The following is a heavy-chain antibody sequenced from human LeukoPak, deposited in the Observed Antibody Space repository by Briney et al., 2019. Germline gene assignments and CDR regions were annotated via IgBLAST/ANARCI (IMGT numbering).Heavy chain of an antibody. D-gene: IGHD2-8*01. Sequence: ASVKVSCKASGYTFTGYYMHWVRQAPGQGLEWMGWINPNSGNTNYAQKLQGRVTMTTDTSTSTAYMELRSLRSDDTAVYYCARDRGDIVLMVYATTTDYWGQGTLVTVSS. CDR1: GYTFTGYY. CDR3: ARDRGDIVLMVYATTTDY. V-gene: IGHV1-18*04. CDR2: INPNSGNT. J-gene: IGHJ4*02.